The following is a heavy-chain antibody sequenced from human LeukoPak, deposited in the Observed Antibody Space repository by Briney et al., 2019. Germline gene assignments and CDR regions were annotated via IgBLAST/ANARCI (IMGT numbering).Heavy chain of an antibody. V-gene: IGHV3-9*01. CDR1: GFTFDDYA. J-gene: IGHJ6*02. Sequence: GGSLRLSCAVSGFTFDDYAMHWVRQAPGKGLEWVSGISWNSGRIGYADSVKGRFTISRDNAKNSVYLQMNSLRVEDTALYYCARDPGGRPAAIGYCYYSMDVWGQGTTVTVSS. CDR2: ISWNSGRI. D-gene: IGHD2-2*02. CDR3: ARDPGGRPAAIGYCYYSMDV.